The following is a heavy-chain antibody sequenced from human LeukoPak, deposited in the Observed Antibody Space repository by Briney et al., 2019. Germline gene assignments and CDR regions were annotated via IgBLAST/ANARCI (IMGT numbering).Heavy chain of an antibody. CDR3: ARDRDRGYDAFDI. CDR1: GFTVSSNY. J-gene: IGHJ3*02. Sequence: GGSLRLSCAASGFTVSSNYMSWVRQAPGKGLEWVSVIYSGGSTYYADSVKGRFTISRDNSKNTLYLQMNSLRAEDTAVYYCARDRDRGYDAFDIWGQGTMVTVSS. CDR2: IYSGGST. D-gene: IGHD3-22*01. V-gene: IGHV3-53*01.